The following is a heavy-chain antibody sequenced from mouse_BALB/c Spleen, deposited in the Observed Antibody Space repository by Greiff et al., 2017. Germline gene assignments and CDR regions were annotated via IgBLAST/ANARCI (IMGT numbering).Heavy chain of an antibody. CDR2: INPYYGST. V-gene: IGHV1-39*01. CDR1: GYSFTDYI. CDR3: ARRYDYDYFDY. J-gene: IGHJ2*01. D-gene: IGHD2-4*01. Sequence: VQLQQSGPELVKPGASVKISCKASGYSFTDYIMLWVKQSHGKSLEWIGNINPYYGSTSYNLKFKGKATLTVDKSSSTAYMQLNSLTSEDSAVYYCARRYDYDYFDYWGQGTTLTVSS.